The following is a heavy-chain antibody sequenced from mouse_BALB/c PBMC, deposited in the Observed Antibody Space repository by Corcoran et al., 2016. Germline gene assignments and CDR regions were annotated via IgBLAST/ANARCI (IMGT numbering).Heavy chain of an antibody. V-gene: IGHV9-1*02. CDR3: ARKGFAY. CDR2: INTYTGEP. Sequence: QIQLVQSGPELKKPGETVKISCKASGYTFTNYGMNWVKQAPGKGLKWMGWINTYTGEPTYADDFKGRFAFSLETSASTAYLQINNLKNEDMATYFCARKGFAYWGQGTLVTVSA. J-gene: IGHJ3*01. CDR1: GYTFTNYG.